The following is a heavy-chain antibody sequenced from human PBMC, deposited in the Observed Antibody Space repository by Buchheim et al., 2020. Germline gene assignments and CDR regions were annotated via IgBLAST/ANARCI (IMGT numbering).Heavy chain of an antibody. CDR2: IDPSDSYT. Sequence: EVQLVQSGAEVKKPGESLRISCKGSGYSFTSYWISWVRQMPGKGLEWMGRIDPSDSYTNYSPSFQGHVTIPADTSISPAYLQWSSLKASDTAMYYCARQPIAVAGTPNYYYGMDVWGQGTT. CDR3: ARQPIAVAGTPNYYYGMDV. V-gene: IGHV5-10-1*03. D-gene: IGHD6-19*01. J-gene: IGHJ6*02. CDR1: GYSFTSYW.